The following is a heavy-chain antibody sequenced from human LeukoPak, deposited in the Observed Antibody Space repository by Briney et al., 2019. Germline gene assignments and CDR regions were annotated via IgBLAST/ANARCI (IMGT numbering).Heavy chain of an antibody. D-gene: IGHD3-22*01. CDR2: IYSGGTT. CDR3: AREESGYYYYFDY. Sequence: PGGSLRLSCVASGFTVSSSYMTWVRQAPGKGLEWVSFIYSGGTTYYADSVKGRFTISRDNSKNTLYLQMNSLRAEDTAVYYCAREESGYYYYFDYWGQGTLVTVSS. V-gene: IGHV3-66*01. J-gene: IGHJ4*02. CDR1: GFTVSSSY.